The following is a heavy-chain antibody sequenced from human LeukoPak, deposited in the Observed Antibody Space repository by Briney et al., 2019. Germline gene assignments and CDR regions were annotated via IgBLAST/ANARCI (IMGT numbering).Heavy chain of an antibody. J-gene: IGHJ4*02. Sequence: SETLSLTCSVSGASLSSYYWGWIRQSPGKGPEWLGYISDTGKTDYNPSLKSRGTLSLDTSKNQFSLRLTSVTAADTAVYYCVTGYYEPFDNWGQGTLVTVSS. D-gene: IGHD3-3*01. CDR3: VTGYYEPFDN. CDR1: GASLSSYY. V-gene: IGHV4-59*01. CDR2: ISDTGKT.